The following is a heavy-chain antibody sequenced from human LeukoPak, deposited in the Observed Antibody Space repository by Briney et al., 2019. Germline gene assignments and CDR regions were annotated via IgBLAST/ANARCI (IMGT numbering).Heavy chain of an antibody. J-gene: IGHJ4*02. D-gene: IGHD3-10*01. CDR1: GFPLRSYW. CDR3: ARGPRYSYGSASYYNGLFDS. CDR2: INTDWGST. Sequence: GSPRPSCSTSGFPLRSYWKHRGRQAPGKGVVWVSRINTDWGSTNYVDSVKGRFTISRDNAKSTLYVQMNSLRAEDTAVYYCARGPRYSYGSASYYNGLFDSWGQGTLVTVSS. V-gene: IGHV3-74*01.